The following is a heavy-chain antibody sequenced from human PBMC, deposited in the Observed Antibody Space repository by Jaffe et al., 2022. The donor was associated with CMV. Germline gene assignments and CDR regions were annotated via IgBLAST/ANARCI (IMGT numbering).Heavy chain of an antibody. Sequence: QVQLQQWGAGLLKPSETLSLTCAVYGGSFSGYYWSWIRQPPGKGLEWIGEINHSGSTNYNPSLKSRVTISVDTSKNQFSLKLSSVTAADTAVYYCARPTVTTRVYGMDVWGQGTTVTVSS. V-gene: IGHV4-34*01. CDR1: GGSFSGYY. CDR2: INHSGST. CDR3: ARPTVTTRVYGMDV. J-gene: IGHJ6*02. D-gene: IGHD4-17*01.